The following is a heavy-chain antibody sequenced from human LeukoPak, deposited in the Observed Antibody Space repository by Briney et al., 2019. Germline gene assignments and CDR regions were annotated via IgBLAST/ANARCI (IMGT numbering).Heavy chain of an antibody. D-gene: IGHD3-3*01. J-gene: IGHJ4*02. CDR1: XXXFSXXS. CDR3: ARGPFWSGYYDD. CDR2: ISSSSTYI. Sequence: GSLRLSCAAXXXXFSXXSMNXXRXAPGEXLEXXXSISSSSTYIYYADSVKGRFTISRDDAKNSLFLQMNSLRAEDTAVYYCARGPFWSGYYDDWGQGTLVTVSS. V-gene: IGHV3-21*04.